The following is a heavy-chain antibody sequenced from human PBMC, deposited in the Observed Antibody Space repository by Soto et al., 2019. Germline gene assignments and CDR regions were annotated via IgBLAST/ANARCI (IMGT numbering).Heavy chain of an antibody. Sequence: PGGSLRLSCAASGFTFSGSAMHWVRQASGKGLEWVGRIRSKANSYATAYAASVKGRFTISRDDSKNTAYLQMNSLKTEDTAVYYCTRQIAAAGTDTKTINWFDPWGQGTRVTVSS. V-gene: IGHV3-73*01. CDR1: GFTFSGSA. D-gene: IGHD6-13*01. CDR2: IRSKANSYAT. J-gene: IGHJ5*02. CDR3: TRQIAAAGTDTKTINWFDP.